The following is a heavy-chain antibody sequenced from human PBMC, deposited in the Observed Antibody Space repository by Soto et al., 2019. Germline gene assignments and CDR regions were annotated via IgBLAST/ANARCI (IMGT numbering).Heavy chain of an antibody. D-gene: IGHD7-27*01. CDR1: GYTFTSFG. CDR3: ARGTGDLAY. J-gene: IGHJ4*02. CDR2: ISGYSANT. Sequence: QIHLVQSGAEVKKPGASVEVSCKASGYTFTSFGISWVRQAPGQGLEWMGWISGYSANTHYAHKVQGRVSMTTDTSTNTAYMELRSLRSDDTAVYYCARGTGDLAYWGQGTLVTVSS. V-gene: IGHV1-18*04.